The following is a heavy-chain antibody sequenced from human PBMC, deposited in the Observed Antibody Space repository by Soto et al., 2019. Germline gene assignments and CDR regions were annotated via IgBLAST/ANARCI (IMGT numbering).Heavy chain of an antibody. CDR2: LSWNSGTI. Sequence: EVQLVESGGGLVQPGKSLRLSCAASGFTFDDYAMHWVRQVPGKGLEWVSGLSWNSGTIDYADSVKGRFTISRDNAKNSLHLQMNSLKLEDTAFYYCAKAESSGWYYSLDYWGQGTLVTVSS. D-gene: IGHD6-19*01. J-gene: IGHJ4*02. CDR1: GFTFDDYA. CDR3: AKAESSGWYYSLDY. V-gene: IGHV3-9*01.